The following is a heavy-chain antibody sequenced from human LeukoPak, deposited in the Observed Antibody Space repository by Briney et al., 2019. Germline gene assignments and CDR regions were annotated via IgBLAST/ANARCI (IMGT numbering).Heavy chain of an antibody. CDR3: AKADLPVRSPYNWFDP. CDR2: IYSSGSA. J-gene: IGHJ5*02. D-gene: IGHD3-10*01. CDR1: GASISSSSNS. V-gene: IGHV4-30-4*07. Sequence: SETLSLTCAVSGASISSSSNSWRWFRQPPGKGLEWIGDIYSSGSASYNPSLHSRLLISIDTSKNHFSLELSSVPAADTAVYFCAKADLPVRSPYNWFDPWGQGTLVTVSS.